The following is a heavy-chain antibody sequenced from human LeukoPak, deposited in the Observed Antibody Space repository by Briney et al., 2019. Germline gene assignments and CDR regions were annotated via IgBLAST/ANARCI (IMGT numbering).Heavy chain of an antibody. CDR2: IYHSGST. V-gene: IGHV4-30-2*01. D-gene: IGHD4-17*01. J-gene: IGHJ6*02. Sequence: SQTLSLACAVSGGSISSGGYSWSWIRQPPGKGLEWIGYIYHSGSTYYNPSLKSRVTISVDRSKNQFSLKLSSVTAADTAVYYCAGFPTTVTTVIYYYGMDVWGQGTTVTVSS. CDR1: GGSISSGGYS. CDR3: AGFPTTVTTVIYYYGMDV.